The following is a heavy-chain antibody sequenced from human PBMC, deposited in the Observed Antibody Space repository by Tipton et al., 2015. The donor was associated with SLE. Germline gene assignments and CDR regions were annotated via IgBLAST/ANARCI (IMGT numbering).Heavy chain of an antibody. D-gene: IGHD6-13*01. V-gene: IGHV4-39*07. J-gene: IGHJ4*02. CDR1: GGSISSSSYY. CDR3: ARESIAAAGYFDY. Sequence: TLSLTCTVSGGSISSSSYYWGWIRQPPGKGLEWIGSIYYSGSTYYNPSLKSRVTISVDTSKNQFSLKLSSVTAADTAVYYCARESIAAAGYFDYWGQGPLVTVSS. CDR2: IYYSGST.